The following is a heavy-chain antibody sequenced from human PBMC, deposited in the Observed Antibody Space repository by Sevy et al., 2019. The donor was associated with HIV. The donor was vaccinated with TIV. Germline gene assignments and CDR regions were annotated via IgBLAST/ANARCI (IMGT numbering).Heavy chain of an antibody. J-gene: IGHJ4*02. CDR3: AREGCSKPHDY. D-gene: IGHD2-2*01. CDR2: LSFACGRI. Sequence: GGSLRLSCVASGFTFSKYSMSWVHQTSGKGLEWVSTLSFACGRINYADSVKGRFTMSRDDSRNTFYLQMDSLRAEDTAIYYCAREGCSKPHDYWGQGTLVTVSS. V-gene: IGHV3-23*01. CDR1: GFTFSKYS.